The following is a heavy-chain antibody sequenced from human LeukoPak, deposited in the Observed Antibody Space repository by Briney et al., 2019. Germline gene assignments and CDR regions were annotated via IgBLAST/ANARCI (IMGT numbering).Heavy chain of an antibody. D-gene: IGHD3-10*01. CDR2: INHSGST. CDR3: ARIISPYNTSGSYGS. CDR1: GASVSSGTYY. J-gene: IGHJ5*02. Sequence: PSVTLSLTCTVSGASVSSGTYYWSWIRQPPGKGLEWIGEINHSGSTNYNPSLRSRVTISVDMSKNRFSLKLRSVNAADTAVYFCARIISPYNTSGSYGSWGQGTLVTVSS. V-gene: IGHV4-61*01.